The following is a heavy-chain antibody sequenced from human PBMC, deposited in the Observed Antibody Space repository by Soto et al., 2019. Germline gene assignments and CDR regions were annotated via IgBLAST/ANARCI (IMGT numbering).Heavy chain of an antibody. CDR1: GGSISSGGYY. D-gene: IGHD3-16*01. J-gene: IGHJ6*03. CDR2: IYYSGST. V-gene: IGHV4-31*03. CDR3: AREGESSFGDVYYYYMDV. Sequence: SETLSLTCTVSGGSISSGGYYWSWIRQHPGKGLEWIGYIYYSGSTYYNPSLKSRVTISVDTSKNQFSLKLSSVTAADTAVYYCAREGESSFGDVYYYYMDVWGKGTTVTISS.